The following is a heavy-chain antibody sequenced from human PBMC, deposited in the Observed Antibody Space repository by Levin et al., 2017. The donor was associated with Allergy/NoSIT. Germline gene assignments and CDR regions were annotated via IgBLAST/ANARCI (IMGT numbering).Heavy chain of an antibody. CDR1: GLTVSSIY. D-gene: IGHD6-25*01. CDR3: ASLAAADYYFDY. Sequence: GGSLRLSCAASGLTVSSIYMIWVRQAPGKGLEWVSVIYSGGNTYYADSVKGRFTISRDNSKNTVYLQMDSLRAEDTAVYFCASLAAADYYFDYWGQGTLVTVSS. CDR2: IYSGGNT. V-gene: IGHV3-53*01. J-gene: IGHJ4*02.